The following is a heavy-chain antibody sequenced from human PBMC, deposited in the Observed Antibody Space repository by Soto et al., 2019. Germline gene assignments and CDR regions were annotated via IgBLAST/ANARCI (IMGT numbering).Heavy chain of an antibody. D-gene: IGHD4-17*01. J-gene: IGHJ6*02. CDR1: GGTFSSYA. CDR3: ASGPNHDYGDHVVPPYYYYGIDV. Sequence: QVQLVQSGAEVKKPGSSVKVSCKASGGTFSSYAISWVRQAPGQGLEWMGGIIPIFGPANYEQKVQGRVTSTADESTSTAYMELSSLRSEDTAVYYCASGPNHDYGDHVVPPYYYYGIDVWGQGTTVTVAS. CDR2: IIPIFGPA. V-gene: IGHV1-69*01.